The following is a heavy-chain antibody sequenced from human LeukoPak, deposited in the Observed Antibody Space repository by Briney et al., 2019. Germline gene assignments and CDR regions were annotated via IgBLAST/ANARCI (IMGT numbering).Heavy chain of an antibody. CDR1: GFTFSNAW. V-gene: IGHV3-15*04. Sequence: AGGSLRLSCAASGFTFSNAWMSWVRQAPGKGMEWVGRIESKTDGGTTDYAAPVKGRFTISRDDSKNTLYLQMNSLKTEDTAVYYCTAGKTGYYYGMDVWGKGTTVTVSS. CDR3: TAGKTGYYYGMDV. CDR2: IESKTDGGTT. J-gene: IGHJ6*04.